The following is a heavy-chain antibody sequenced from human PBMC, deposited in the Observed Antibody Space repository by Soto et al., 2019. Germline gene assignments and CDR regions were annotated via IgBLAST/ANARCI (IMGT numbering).Heavy chain of an antibody. D-gene: IGHD3-22*01. Sequence: PSETLSLTCIVSGSSISSSGYYWGWIRQPPGKGLEWIASMFYNVGTYYNPSLKSRVTISIDKSKNQFSLKLSSVTAADTAVYYCARELRYYDSSGYWFDPWGQGTLVTVSS. J-gene: IGHJ5*02. CDR3: ARELRYYDSSGYWFDP. CDR2: MFYNVGT. CDR1: GSSISSSGYY. V-gene: IGHV4-39*07.